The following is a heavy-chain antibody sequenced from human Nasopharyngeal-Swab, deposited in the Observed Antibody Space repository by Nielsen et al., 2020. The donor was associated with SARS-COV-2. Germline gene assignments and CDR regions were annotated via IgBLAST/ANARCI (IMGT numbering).Heavy chain of an antibody. J-gene: IGHJ4*02. CDR1: GGSITSDY. CDR2: INLSGRT. CDR3: ARGGVPSAMAYYFDY. Sequence: SETLSLTCTVSGGSITSDYWSWIRQPPGKGLEWIGEINLSGRTNYNPSLKSRVTISVDTSKNQFSLNLNSVTAADTAVYFCARGGVPSAMAYYFDYWGQGTLVTVSS. V-gene: IGHV4-34*01. D-gene: IGHD2-2*01.